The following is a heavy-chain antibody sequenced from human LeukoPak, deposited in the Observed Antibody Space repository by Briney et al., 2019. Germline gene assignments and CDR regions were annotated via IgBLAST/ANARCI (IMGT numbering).Heavy chain of an antibody. J-gene: IGHJ4*02. CDR3: ARGAHLAAAGTFG. V-gene: IGHV3-30*02. CDR2: IRYDGSNK. Sequence: PGGSLRLSCAASGFTFSSYGMHWVRQAPGKGLEWVAFIRYDGSNKYYADSVKGRFTISRDNSKNTLYLQMNSLRAEDTAVYYCARGAHLAAAGTFGGGQGTLVTVSS. CDR1: GFTFSSYG. D-gene: IGHD6-13*01.